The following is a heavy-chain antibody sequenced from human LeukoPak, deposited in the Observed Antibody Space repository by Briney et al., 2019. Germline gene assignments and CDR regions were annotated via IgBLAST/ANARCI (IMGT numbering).Heavy chain of an antibody. CDR2: ISSSSGTI. CDR1: GFTFSSYS. V-gene: IGHV3-48*01. D-gene: IGHD4-23*01. Sequence: GGSLRLSCATSGFTFSSYSMNWVRQAPGKGLEWVSYISSSSGTIYYADSVKGRFTISRDNAKNSLSLQMNSLRVEDTALYYCARVRSVGGNPHAFNIWGQGTMVTVSS. CDR3: ARVRSVGGNPHAFNI. J-gene: IGHJ3*02.